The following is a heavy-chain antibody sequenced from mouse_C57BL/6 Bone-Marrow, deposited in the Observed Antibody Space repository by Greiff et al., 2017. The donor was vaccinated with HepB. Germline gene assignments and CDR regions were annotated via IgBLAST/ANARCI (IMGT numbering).Heavy chain of an antibody. CDR2: IDPSDSYT. CDR1: GYTFTSYW. Sequence: QVQLQQPGAELVKPGASVKLSCKASGYTFTSYWMQWVKQRPGQGLEWIGEIDPSDSYTNYNQKFKGKATLTVDTSSSTAYRQLSSLTSEDSAVYYCARSYDYDDYWGQGTTLTVSS. J-gene: IGHJ2*01. D-gene: IGHD2-4*01. V-gene: IGHV1-50*01. CDR3: ARSYDYDDY.